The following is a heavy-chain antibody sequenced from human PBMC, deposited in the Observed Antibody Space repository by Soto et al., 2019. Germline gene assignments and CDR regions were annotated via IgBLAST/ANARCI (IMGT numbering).Heavy chain of an antibody. J-gene: IGHJ4*02. Sequence: QITLKESGPPLVKPTQTLALTCTFSGFSLDTSGMSVGWIRQPPGKALEWLALIYWDDDKRYSPSLKSRLIITKDTSKNQVVLTMTNMDPVDTATYYCARPRGYDFDYWGQGTLVTVSP. CDR3: ARPRGYDFDY. CDR2: IYWDDDK. D-gene: IGHD2-15*01. V-gene: IGHV2-5*02. CDR1: GFSLDTSGMS.